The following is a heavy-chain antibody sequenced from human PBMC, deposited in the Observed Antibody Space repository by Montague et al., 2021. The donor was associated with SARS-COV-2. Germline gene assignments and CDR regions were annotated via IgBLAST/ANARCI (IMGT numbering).Heavy chain of an antibody. CDR3: ASQVTGRYFDWILDGMDV. Sequence: SETLSLTCTVSGGSISSSSYYWGWLRQPPRKGLEWIGSIYYSGSTYYNPSLKSRVTISVDTSKNQFSLKLSSVTAADTAVYYCASQVTGRYFDWILDGMDVWGQGTTGTVSS. J-gene: IGHJ6*02. V-gene: IGHV4-39*01. CDR2: IYYSGST. CDR1: GGSISSSSYY. D-gene: IGHD3-9*01.